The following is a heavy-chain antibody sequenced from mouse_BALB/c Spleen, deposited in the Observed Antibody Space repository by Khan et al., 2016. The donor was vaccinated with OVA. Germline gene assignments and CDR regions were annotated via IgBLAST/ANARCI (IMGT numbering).Heavy chain of an antibody. J-gene: IGHJ3*01. V-gene: IGHV1-4*01. D-gene: IGHD2-14*01. CDR1: GYTFTSYT. CDR2: INPSNGYT. CDR3: VRDGAYHRNDGWFAY. Sequence: VELVESGAELARPGASVKMSCKASGYTFTSYTIHWIKKRPGQGLEWIGYINPSNGYTNYNQKFKDKATLTTDKSSTTAYLQLSSLTSDDSAVYNCVRDGAYHRNDGWFAYRGQGTLVTVSA.